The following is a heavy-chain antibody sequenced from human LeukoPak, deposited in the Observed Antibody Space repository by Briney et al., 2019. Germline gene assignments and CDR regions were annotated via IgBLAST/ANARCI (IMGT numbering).Heavy chain of an antibody. CDR3: AKGYSGYEVDAFDI. CDR2: IRPDGSEE. CDR1: GFSISNHW. J-gene: IGHJ3*02. Sequence: GGSLRLSCAASGFSISNHWMNWVRQAPGKGLEWVANIRPDGSEEYYVASVRGRFTISRDGARNSLYLQMNSLRAEDTAVYYCAKGYSGYEVDAFDIWGQGTMVTVSS. V-gene: IGHV3-7*03. D-gene: IGHD5-12*01.